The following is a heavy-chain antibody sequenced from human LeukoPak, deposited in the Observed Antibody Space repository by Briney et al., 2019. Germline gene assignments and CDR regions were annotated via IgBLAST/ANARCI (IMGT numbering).Heavy chain of an antibody. CDR3: ARGGGATDY. CDR1: GFTVSSNY. CDR2: ISSSSSTI. V-gene: IGHV3-48*04. D-gene: IGHD1-26*01. Sequence: GGSLRLSCAASGFTVSSNYMSWVRQAPGKGLEWVSYISSSSSTIYYADSVKGRFTISRDNAKNSLYLHMNSLRAEDTAVYYCARGGGATDYWGQGTLVTVSS. J-gene: IGHJ4*02.